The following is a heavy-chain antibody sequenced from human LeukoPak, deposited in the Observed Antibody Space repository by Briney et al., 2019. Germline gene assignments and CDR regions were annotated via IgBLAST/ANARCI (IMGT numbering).Heavy chain of an antibody. V-gene: IGHV4-39*01. Sequence: PSEALSLTCTVSGGSISSSSVYWGWIRQPPGKGLEWIATISYSGSTTSYNPSLKSRVTISVDTSKNQFSLKLNSVIAADTAVYYCVRRTSGSYSDYWGQGTLVTVSS. J-gene: IGHJ4*02. CDR2: ISYSGSTT. CDR3: VRRTSGSYSDY. CDR1: GGSISSSSVY. D-gene: IGHD1-26*01.